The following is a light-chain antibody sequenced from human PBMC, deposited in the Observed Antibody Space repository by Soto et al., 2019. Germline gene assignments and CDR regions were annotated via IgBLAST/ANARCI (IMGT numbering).Light chain of an antibody. CDR2: DTS. Sequence: DIQLSQSPSSLSASVGDRVTMTCRASESSSVYLHWYQKKPGKPPKLLIYDTSSLQTGFPSRFSGSGSGTDFTLTISDLQPEDFATYYCQQTYITPLAFGGGTRVEIK. CDR1: ESSSVY. CDR3: QQTYITPLA. J-gene: IGKJ4*01. V-gene: IGKV1-39*01.